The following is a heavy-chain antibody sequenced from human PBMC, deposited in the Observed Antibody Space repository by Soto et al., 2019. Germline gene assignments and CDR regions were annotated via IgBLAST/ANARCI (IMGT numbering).Heavy chain of an antibody. CDR3: ARDRTNTAMVTVAFDI. D-gene: IGHD5-18*01. V-gene: IGHV3-11*01. J-gene: IGHJ3*02. CDR1: GFTYSDYY. CDR2: ISSSGSTI. Sequence: QVQLVESGGGLVKPGGSLRLSCAASGFTYSDYYMSWIRQAPGKGLEWVSYISSSGSTIYYADSVKGRFTISRDNAKNSLYLQMNSLRAEDTAVYYCARDRTNTAMVTVAFDIWGQGTMVTVSS.